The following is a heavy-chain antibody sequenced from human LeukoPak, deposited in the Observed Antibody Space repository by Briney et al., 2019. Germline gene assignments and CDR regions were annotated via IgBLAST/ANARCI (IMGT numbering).Heavy chain of an antibody. V-gene: IGHV1-69*13. D-gene: IGHD3-10*01. CDR2: IIPIFGTA. CDR3: ASSPELPFDY. CDR1: GYTFTSYD. J-gene: IGHJ4*02. Sequence: ASVKVSCKASGYTFTSYDINWVRQATGQGLEWMGGIIPIFGTANYAQKFQGRVTITADESTSTAYMELSSLRSEDTAVYYCASSPELPFDYWGQGTLVTVSS.